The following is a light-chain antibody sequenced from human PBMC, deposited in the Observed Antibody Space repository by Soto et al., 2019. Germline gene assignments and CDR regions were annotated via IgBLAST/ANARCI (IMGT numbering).Light chain of an antibody. CDR2: YDD. Sequence: QSVLTQPPSVSEAPRQRVTISCSGSSSNIGNNAVNWYQQLPGKALKLLIYYDDLLPSGVSDRFSGSKSGTSASLAISGLQSEDEADYYCAAWDDSLNGYVFGGGTKLTVL. J-gene: IGLJ2*01. CDR3: AAWDDSLNGYV. V-gene: IGLV1-36*01. CDR1: SSNIGNNA.